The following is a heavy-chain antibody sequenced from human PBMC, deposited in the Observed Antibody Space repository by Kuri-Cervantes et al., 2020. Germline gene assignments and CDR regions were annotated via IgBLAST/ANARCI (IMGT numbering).Heavy chain of an antibody. CDR2: ISSSSSHI. CDR3: AREPNSGYDYFDY. D-gene: IGHD5-12*01. J-gene: IGHJ4*02. V-gene: IGHV3-21*01. Sequence: GESLKISCAASGFTFSDYWMNWVRQAPGKGLVWVSSISSSSSHIYYADSVKGRFTISRDNAKDSLYLQMNSLRAEDTAVYYCAREPNSGYDYFDYWGQGTLVTVSS. CDR1: GFTFSDYW.